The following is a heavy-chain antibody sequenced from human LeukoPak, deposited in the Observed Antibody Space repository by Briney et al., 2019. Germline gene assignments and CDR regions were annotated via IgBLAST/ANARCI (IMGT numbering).Heavy chain of an antibody. D-gene: IGHD3-3*01. CDR1: GFTFSSYS. CDR3: ARDYDFWSGYPSFDY. Sequence: GSLRLSCAASGFTFSSYSMNWVRQAPGEGLEWVSSISSSSSYIYYADSVKGRFTISRDNAKNSLYLQMNSLRAEDTAVYYCARDYDFWSGYPSFDYWGQGTLVTVSS. V-gene: IGHV3-21*01. J-gene: IGHJ4*02. CDR2: ISSSSSYI.